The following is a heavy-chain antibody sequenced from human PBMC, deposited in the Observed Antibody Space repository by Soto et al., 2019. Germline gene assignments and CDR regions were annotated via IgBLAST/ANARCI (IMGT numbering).Heavy chain of an antibody. CDR1: GGSIGSGGYY. J-gene: IGHJ6*02. CDR2: IYYSGST. Sequence: SETLSLTCTVSGGSIGSGGYYWSWLRQHPGKGLEWIGYIYYSGSTYYNPSLKSRVTISVDTSKNQFSLKLSSVTAADATVYDCARDGRYCSSTSCYRYYYYYGMDVWGQGTTVTVPS. D-gene: IGHD2-2*01. V-gene: IGHV4-31*03. CDR3: ARDGRYCSSTSCYRYYYYYGMDV.